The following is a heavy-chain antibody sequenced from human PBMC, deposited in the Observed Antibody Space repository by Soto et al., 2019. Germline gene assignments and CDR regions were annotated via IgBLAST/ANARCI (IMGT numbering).Heavy chain of an antibody. J-gene: IGHJ6*02. D-gene: IGHD3-10*01. Sequence: VGSLRLSCAASGFTFSCYALNWVRQAPGKGLEWVSSISGSGGNIYYADSVKGRFTISRDNAKNSLYLQMNSLRAEDTAVYYCAKTMVRGRGAMDVWGQGNTVTVSS. CDR3: AKTMVRGRGAMDV. CDR1: GFTFSCYA. CDR2: ISGSGGNI. V-gene: IGHV3-21*01.